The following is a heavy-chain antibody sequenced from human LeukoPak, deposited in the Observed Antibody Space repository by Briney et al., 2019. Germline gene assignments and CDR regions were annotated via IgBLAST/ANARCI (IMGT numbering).Heavy chain of an antibody. CDR3: ASGWPDPLNLLLWFGETNDAFDI. J-gene: IGHJ3*02. CDR1: GFTFSDYY. CDR2: ISNSGSTI. V-gene: IGHV3-11*01. D-gene: IGHD3-10*01. Sequence: VMLGRSLRLSCAASGFTFSDYYMSWIRQAPGKGLEWVSYISNSGSTIYYADSVKGRFTISRDNAKNSLYLQMNSLRAEDTAVYYCASGWPDPLNLLLWFGETNDAFDIWGQGTMVTVSS.